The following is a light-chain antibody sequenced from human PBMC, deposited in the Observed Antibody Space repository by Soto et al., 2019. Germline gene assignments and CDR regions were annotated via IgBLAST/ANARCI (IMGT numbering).Light chain of an antibody. Sequence: SYELTQPPSVSVAPGQTAKITCGGEIIGTKRVHWYQQKPGQAPVLVIFDDSDRPSGIPERFSGSNSGNTATLSIGRVEAGDGADYDCRVWEIGGDQQVFGGGTEVTAL. V-gene: IGLV3-21*02. J-gene: IGLJ3*02. CDR3: RVWEIGGDQQV. CDR2: DDS. CDR1: IIGTKR.